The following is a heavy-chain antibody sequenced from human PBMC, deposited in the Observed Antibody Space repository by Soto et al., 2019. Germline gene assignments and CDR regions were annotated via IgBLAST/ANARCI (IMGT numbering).Heavy chain of an antibody. D-gene: IGHD4-17*01. CDR3: ARERANFGDLEY. Sequence: QVQLQESGPRQVKPSETLSLTCTVSGGSFSSYYWTWIRQPAGKGLEWIGRIYTSGTTNYNPARSSRDTMPVDTSKSQFSLRLTSVTAADTALEYCARERANFGDLEYWRQGALVTVSS. CDR2: IYTSGTT. CDR1: GGSFSSYY. J-gene: IGHJ4*02. V-gene: IGHV4-4*07.